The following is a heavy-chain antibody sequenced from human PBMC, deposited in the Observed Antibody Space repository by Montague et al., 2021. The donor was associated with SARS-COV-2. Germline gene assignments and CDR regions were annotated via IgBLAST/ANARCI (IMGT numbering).Heavy chain of an antibody. D-gene: IGHD2-15*01. V-gene: IGHV4-4*02. CDR3: ARQIQQVVLSPAKLTNWFDP. CDR2: IYHSGST. CDR1: GASITSSNW. Sequence: SETLSLTCTVSGASITSSNWWNWVRQPPGKGLEWIGQIYHSGSTNYNPSLKSRLTLSLDKSKNQFSLNLSSVTAADTAVYYCARQIQQVVLSPAKLTNWFDPRGLGTLVTVAS. J-gene: IGHJ5*02.